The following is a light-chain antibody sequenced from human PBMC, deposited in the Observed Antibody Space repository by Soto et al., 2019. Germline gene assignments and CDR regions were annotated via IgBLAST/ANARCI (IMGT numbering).Light chain of an antibody. V-gene: IGKV1-17*01. J-gene: IGKJ5*01. CDR3: LQHNSYPSIT. CDR1: QSISRY. CDR2: AAS. Sequence: DIQMTQSPSSLSVSVGDRITITCRASQSISRYLNWYQQKPGKAPKRLIYAASSLQSGVPSRFSGSGSGTEFTLTISSLQPEDFATYYCLQHNSYPSITFGQGTRLEIK.